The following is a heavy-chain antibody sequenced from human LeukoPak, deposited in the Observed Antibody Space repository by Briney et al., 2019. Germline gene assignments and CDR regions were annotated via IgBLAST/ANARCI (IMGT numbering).Heavy chain of an antibody. V-gene: IGHV4-30-4*01. CDR2: IYYSGST. D-gene: IGHD5-18*01. Sequence: SETLSLTCTVPGGSISSGDYYWSWIRQPPGKGLEWIGYIYYSGSTYYNPSLKSRVTISVDTSKNQFSPKLSSVTAADTAVYYCARAGYSYGFHFDYWGQGTLVTVSS. J-gene: IGHJ4*02. CDR3: ARAGYSYGFHFDY. CDR1: GGSISSGDYY.